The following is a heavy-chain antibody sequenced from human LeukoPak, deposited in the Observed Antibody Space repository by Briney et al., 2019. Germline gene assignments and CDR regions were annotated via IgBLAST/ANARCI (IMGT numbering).Heavy chain of an antibody. CDR1: GFTFGDYA. J-gene: IGHJ4*02. V-gene: IGHV3-49*04. CDR2: IRSKAYGGTT. CDR3: ASSIAVAGIDY. Sequence: GGSLRLSCTASGFTFGDYAMSWVRQAPGKGLEWVGFIRSKAYGGTTEYAASVKGRFTISRDDSKSIAYLQMNSLKTEDTAVYYCASSIAVAGIDYWGQGTLVTVSS. D-gene: IGHD6-19*01.